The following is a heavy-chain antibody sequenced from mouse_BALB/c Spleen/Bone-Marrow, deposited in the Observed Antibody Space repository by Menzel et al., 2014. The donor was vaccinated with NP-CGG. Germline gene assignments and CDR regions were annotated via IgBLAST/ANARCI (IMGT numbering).Heavy chain of an antibody. V-gene: IGHV1S56*01. Sequence: QVQLQQSGPELVKPGASVRISCKASGYTFTSYYIHWVKQRPGQGLEWIGWIYPGNVNTKYNEKFKGKATLTADKSSSTAYMQLSSLTSEDSAVYFCARWVVGRDCAMDYWGQGTSVNVSS. D-gene: IGHD1-1*01. CDR2: IYPGNVNT. CDR1: GYTFTSYY. CDR3: ARWVVGRDCAMDY. J-gene: IGHJ4*01.